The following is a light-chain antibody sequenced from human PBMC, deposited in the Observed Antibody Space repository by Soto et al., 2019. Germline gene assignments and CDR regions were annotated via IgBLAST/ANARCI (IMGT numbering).Light chain of an antibody. CDR1: QSISTW. J-gene: IGKJ1*01. CDR3: QQYSTYWP. Sequence: DIQMTQSPSTLSASVGDRVTITCRASQSISTWLAWYQQKPGKAPKLLIFEATTLETGVPSRFSGSGSGTDFPLTIPSLQPDYLETYYCQQYSTYWPFGQGTKVEVK. CDR2: EAT. V-gene: IGKV1-5*01.